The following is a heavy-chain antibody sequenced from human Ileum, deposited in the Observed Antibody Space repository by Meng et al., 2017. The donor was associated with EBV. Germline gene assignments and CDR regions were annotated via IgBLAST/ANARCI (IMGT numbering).Heavy chain of an antibody. V-gene: IGHV4-30-4*01. CDR2: IYYSGNT. CDR3: ARSLTTPYYFDD. CDR1: GDSISSGGYF. D-gene: IGHD1-14*01. Sequence: GPVRGARHGLVNPYTTLLLPCTSAGDSISSGGYFWSWIRQPPGKGLGWIGYIYYSGNTYYKPSLKSRVTMSVDTSKNQFSLKLSSVTAADTAVYYCARSLTTPYYFDDWGQGTLVTVSS. J-gene: IGHJ4*02.